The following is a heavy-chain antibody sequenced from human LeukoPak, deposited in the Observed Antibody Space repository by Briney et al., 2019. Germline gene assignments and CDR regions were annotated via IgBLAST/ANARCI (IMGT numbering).Heavy chain of an antibody. Sequence: SVKVSCKASGGTFSSYAISWVRQAPGQGLEWMGRIIPIFGTANYAQKFQGRVTITTDESTSTAYMELSSLRSEDTAVYYCARVNRFMEWLPPVDWGQGTLVTVSS. CDR3: ARVNRFMEWLPPVD. D-gene: IGHD3-3*01. CDR2: IIPIFGTA. J-gene: IGHJ4*02. V-gene: IGHV1-69*05. CDR1: GGTFSSYA.